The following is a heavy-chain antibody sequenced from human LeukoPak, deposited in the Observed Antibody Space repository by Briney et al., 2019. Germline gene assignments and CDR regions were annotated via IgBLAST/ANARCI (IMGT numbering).Heavy chain of an antibody. CDR2: IYPGDSDT. CDR1: GYSFTSYW. V-gene: IGHV5-51*01. D-gene: IGHD5-24*01. Sequence: GESLKISCKGSGYSFTSYWIGWVRQMPGKGLEWMGIIYPGDSDTRYSPSFQGQVTISADKSISTAYLQWSSLKATDTATYYCARLYSTQRWLQLHFDYWGQGTLVTVSS. CDR3: ARLYSTQRWLQLHFDY. J-gene: IGHJ4*02.